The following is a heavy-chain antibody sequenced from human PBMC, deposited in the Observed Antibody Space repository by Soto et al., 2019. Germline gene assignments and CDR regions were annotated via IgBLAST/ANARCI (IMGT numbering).Heavy chain of an antibody. D-gene: IGHD3-10*01. V-gene: IGHV4-59*08. CDR2: IYYTGTA. CDR1: YASINNYH. Sequence: QVQLQESGPGLLKPSETLSLSCTVSYASINNYHWTWIRQPPGQGLGWIAYIYYTGTAHFNPSLRRRVSISMDTSTNQFCLKLRSVTASDTAVYYCAPLRGLGEVSPYFDSWGQGRMVIVSS. CDR3: APLRGLGEVSPYFDS. J-gene: IGHJ4*02.